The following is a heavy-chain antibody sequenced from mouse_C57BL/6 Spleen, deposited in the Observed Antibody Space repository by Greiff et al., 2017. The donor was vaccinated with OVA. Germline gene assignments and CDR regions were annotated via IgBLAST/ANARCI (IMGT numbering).Heavy chain of an antibody. J-gene: IGHJ4*01. Sequence: EVHLVESGGGLVKPGGSLKLSCAASGFTFSSYALSWVRQTPEKRLEWVATISDGGSYTYYPDNVKGRFTLSRDNAKNNLYMQISHLKSEDTAIYYCARDYYGSRGYAMDYWCQGTSGTVSS. CDR3: ARDYYGSRGYAMDY. CDR1: GFTFSSYA. CDR2: ISDGGSYT. V-gene: IGHV5-4*01. D-gene: IGHD1-1*01.